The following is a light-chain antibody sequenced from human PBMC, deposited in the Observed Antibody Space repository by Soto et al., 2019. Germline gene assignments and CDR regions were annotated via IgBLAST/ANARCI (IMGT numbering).Light chain of an antibody. CDR2: GAS. CDR3: QQYSKWPLA. CDR1: QSVVSR. Sequence: EVVLTQSPATLSVSPGEGATLSCKASQSVVSRLAWYQQKPGQAPRLLIEGASSRGTDIPARFSGSGSGTEFTLTITSLQSEDFAVYYCQQYSKWPLAFGGGTRVEIK. V-gene: IGKV3-15*01. J-gene: IGKJ4*01.